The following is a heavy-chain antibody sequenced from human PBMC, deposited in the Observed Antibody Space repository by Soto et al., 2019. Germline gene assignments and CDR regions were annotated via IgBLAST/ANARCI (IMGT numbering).Heavy chain of an antibody. Sequence: VQLVETGGGLIQPGGSLRLSCAASGFTVSSNYMSWVRQAPGKGLEWVSVIYSGGSTYYADSVKGRFTISRDNSKNTLYLQMNSLRAEDTAVYYCARESYDFWSGYLDYWGQGTLVTVSS. D-gene: IGHD3-3*01. CDR3: ARESYDFWSGYLDY. J-gene: IGHJ4*02. V-gene: IGHV3-53*02. CDR2: IYSGGST. CDR1: GFTVSSNY.